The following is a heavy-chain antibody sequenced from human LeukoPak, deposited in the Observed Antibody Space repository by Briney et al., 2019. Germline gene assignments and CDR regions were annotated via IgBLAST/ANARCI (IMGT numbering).Heavy chain of an antibody. D-gene: IGHD5-12*01. V-gene: IGHV3-30*03. Sequence: QPGRSLRLSCAASGFTFSSYGMHWVRQAPGKGLEWVAVISYDGSNKYYADSVKGRSTISRDNSKNTLYLQMNSLRAEDTAVYYCARSGYSGSDFNSWGQGTLVTVSS. CDR1: GFTFSSYG. CDR2: ISYDGSNK. J-gene: IGHJ5*02. CDR3: ARSGYSGSDFNS.